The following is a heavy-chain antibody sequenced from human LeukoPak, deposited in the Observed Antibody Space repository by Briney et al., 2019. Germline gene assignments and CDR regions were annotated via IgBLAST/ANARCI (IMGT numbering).Heavy chain of an antibody. Sequence: GASVKVSCKASGYTFTGYYMHWVRQAPGQGLEWMGWINPNSGGTNYAQKFQGRCTMTRDTSISTAYMELSRLRSDDTAVYYCAVYCSGGSCPFDSWGRGTLVTVSS. CDR2: INPNSGGT. CDR3: AVYCSGGSCPFDS. CDR1: GYTFTGYY. J-gene: IGHJ4*02. D-gene: IGHD2-15*01. V-gene: IGHV1-2*02.